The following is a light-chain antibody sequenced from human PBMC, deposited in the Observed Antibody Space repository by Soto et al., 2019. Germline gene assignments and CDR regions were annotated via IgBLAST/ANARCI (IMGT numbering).Light chain of an antibody. CDR2: INS. J-gene: IGLJ1*01. CDR1: SSNIGSNT. V-gene: IGLV1-44*01. CDR3: AAWDDSLNGSYV. Sequence: QSVLTQPPSASGTPGQRVTISCSGRSSNIGSNTVNWYQQLPGTAPKLLIYINSQRPSGVPDRFSGSKSGTSASLAISGLQSEDEADYYCAAWDDSLNGSYVFGTGTKLTVL.